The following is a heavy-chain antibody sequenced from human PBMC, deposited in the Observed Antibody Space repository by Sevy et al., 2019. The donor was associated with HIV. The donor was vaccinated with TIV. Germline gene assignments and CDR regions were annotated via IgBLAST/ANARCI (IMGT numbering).Heavy chain of an antibody. V-gene: IGHV3-30*12. D-gene: IGHD4-17*01. J-gene: IGHJ1*01. Sequence: GGSLRLSCAASGFTFNSYGMHWVRQAPIKGLEWVASIYYDGNNKYYADSVKGRFTVSRDNSNNTLYLHINSLRAEDTAVYYCARDGLYGGNFEYFQHWGQGTLVTVSS. CDR3: ARDGLYGGNFEYFQH. CDR1: GFTFNSYG. CDR2: IYYDGNNK.